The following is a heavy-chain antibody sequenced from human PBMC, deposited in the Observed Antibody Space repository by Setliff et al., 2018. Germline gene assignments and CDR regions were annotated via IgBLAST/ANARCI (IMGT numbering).Heavy chain of an antibody. CDR1: GFTFSRYS. CDR2: ISSSSSYI. V-gene: IGHV3-21*01. CDR3: ARDQVGSSGYYQWGFYFYYMDV. Sequence: GESLRLSCAASGFTFSRYSMNWVRQAPGKGLEWVSSISSSSSYIYYADSVKGRFTISRDNAKNSLYLQMNSLRAEDTAVYYCARDQVGSSGYYQWGFYFYYMDVWGKGTTVTVSS. D-gene: IGHD3-22*01. J-gene: IGHJ6*03.